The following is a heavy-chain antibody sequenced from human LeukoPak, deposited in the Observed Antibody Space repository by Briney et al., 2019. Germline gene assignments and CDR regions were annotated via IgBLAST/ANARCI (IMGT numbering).Heavy chain of an antibody. Sequence: PGGSLRLSCAASGFTVSSNYMSWVRQAPGKGLEWVSVIYSGGSTYYADSVKGRFTISRDNSRNTLYLQMNSLRAEDTAVYYCARDGSLGDSNGYYYYGMDVWGQGTTVTVSS. CDR2: IYSGGST. CDR3: ARDGSLGDSNGYYYYGMDV. V-gene: IGHV3-66*01. CDR1: GFTVSSNY. D-gene: IGHD2-21*02. J-gene: IGHJ6*02.